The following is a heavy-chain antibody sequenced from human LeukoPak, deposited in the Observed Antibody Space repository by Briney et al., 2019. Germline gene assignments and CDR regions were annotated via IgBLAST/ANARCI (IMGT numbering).Heavy chain of an antibody. D-gene: IGHD2-8*01. CDR2: INSDGSST. Sequence: GGSLRLSCAASGFTLSSYWMHWGRQAPGKGLGWVSRINSDGSSTSYADSVKGRFAISRDNAKNTVYLQMNSLRADDTAVYYCARVQGHPPNGLDIWGQGTMVTVSS. V-gene: IGHV3-74*01. CDR1: GFTLSSYW. J-gene: IGHJ3*02. CDR3: ARVQGHPPNGLDI.